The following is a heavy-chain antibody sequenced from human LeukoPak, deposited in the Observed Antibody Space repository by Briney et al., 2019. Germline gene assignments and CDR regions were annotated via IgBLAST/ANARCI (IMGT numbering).Heavy chain of an antibody. CDR1: GFTFSSYW. D-gene: IGHD3-16*01. CDR2: IKQDGSEK. J-gene: IGHJ6*02. CDR3: ARDGVKPDYYYGMDV. Sequence: GGSLRLSCAASGFTFSSYWMSWVRQAPGKGLEWVANIKQDGSEKYYVDSVKGRFTISRDNAKNSLYLQMNSLRAEDTAVYYCARDGVKPDYYYGMDVWGQGTTVTVSS. V-gene: IGHV3-7*01.